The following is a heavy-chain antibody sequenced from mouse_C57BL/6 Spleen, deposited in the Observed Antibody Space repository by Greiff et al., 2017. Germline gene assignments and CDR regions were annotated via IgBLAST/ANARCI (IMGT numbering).Heavy chain of an antibody. D-gene: IGHD1-1*01. V-gene: IGHV1-62-2*01. Sequence: QVQLKQSGAELVKPGASVKLSCKASGYTFTEYTIHWVKQRSGQGLEWIGWFYPGSGSIKYNEKFKDKATLTADKSSSTVYMELSRLTSEDSAVYFCARHGYYYGSSYVDWYFDVWGTGTTVTVSS. CDR3: ARHGYYYGSSYVDWYFDV. J-gene: IGHJ1*03. CDR2: FYPGSGSI. CDR1: GYTFTEYT.